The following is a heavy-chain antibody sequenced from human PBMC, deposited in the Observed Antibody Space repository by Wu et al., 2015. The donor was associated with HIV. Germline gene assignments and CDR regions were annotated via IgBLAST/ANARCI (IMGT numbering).Heavy chain of an antibody. Sequence: QVQLVQSGAEVKKPGASVKVSCKASGYTFTGYYMHWVRQAPGQGLEWMGWINPNSGGTNYAQKFQGRVTMTRDTSISTAYMELSRLRSDDTAVYYCARAYYYGSGSYYNVGENWGQGTLVTVSS. CDR1: GYTFTGYY. CDR3: ARAYYYGSGSYYNVGEN. CDR2: INPNSGGT. D-gene: IGHD3-10*01. V-gene: IGHV1-2*02. J-gene: IGHJ4*02.